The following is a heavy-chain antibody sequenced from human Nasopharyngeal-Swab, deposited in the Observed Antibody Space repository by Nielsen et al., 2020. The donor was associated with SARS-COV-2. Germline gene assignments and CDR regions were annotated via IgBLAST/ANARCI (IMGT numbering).Heavy chain of an antibody. CDR3: AKDYGDSSGYYQYYFDY. CDR1: GFTFSSYG. Sequence: GESLKISCAASGFTFSSYGMHWVRQAPGKGLEWVALISYDGSNKYYADSVKGRFTISRDNSKNTLYLQMNSLRAEDTAVYYCAKDYGDSSGYYQYYFDYWGQGTLVTVPQ. V-gene: IGHV3-30*18. D-gene: IGHD3-22*01. CDR2: ISYDGSNK. J-gene: IGHJ4*02.